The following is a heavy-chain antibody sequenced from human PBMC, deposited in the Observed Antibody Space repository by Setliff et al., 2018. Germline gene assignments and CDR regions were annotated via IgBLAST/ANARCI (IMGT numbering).Heavy chain of an antibody. V-gene: IGHV3-72*01. D-gene: IGHD4-17*01. CDR1: EFTLSDYY. Sequence: GSLRLSCTTSEFTLSDYYMDWVRQAPGKGLEWIARSRNKANSYTTEYAASVKGRFIISRDDSENTLYLQMNSLRPEDTAVYYCAKDRVPDGYWDFDYWGQGILVTVSS. CDR3: AKDRVPDGYWDFDY. J-gene: IGHJ4*02. CDR2: SRNKANSYTT.